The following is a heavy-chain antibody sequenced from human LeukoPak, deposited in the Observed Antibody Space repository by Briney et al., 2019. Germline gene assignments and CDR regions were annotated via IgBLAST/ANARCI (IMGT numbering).Heavy chain of an antibody. CDR1: GFTVSNNY. CDR3: ARGKCSGGSCYNDY. Sequence: GGSLRLSCAASGFTVSNNYMSSVRQAPGKGLEWVSVIYSGGSTYYADSVKGRFTISRDNSKNTLYLQMNNLRAEDTAVYYCARGKCSGGSCYNDYWGQGTLVTVSS. CDR2: IYSGGST. J-gene: IGHJ4*02. V-gene: IGHV3-66*01. D-gene: IGHD2-15*01.